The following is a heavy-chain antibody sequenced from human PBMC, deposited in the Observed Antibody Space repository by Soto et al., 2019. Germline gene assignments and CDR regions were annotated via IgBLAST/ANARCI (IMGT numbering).Heavy chain of an antibody. Sequence: PGESLKISCKGSGYSFTSYWIGWVRQMPGKGLEWMGIIYPGDSDTRYSPSFQGQVTISADKSISTAYLQWSSLKASDTAMYYCARHIKYYDFWSGHRDTLDAFAIWGQGTMVTVSS. D-gene: IGHD3-3*01. V-gene: IGHV5-51*01. J-gene: IGHJ3*02. CDR1: GYSFTSYW. CDR3: ARHIKYYDFWSGHRDTLDAFAI. CDR2: IYPGDSDT.